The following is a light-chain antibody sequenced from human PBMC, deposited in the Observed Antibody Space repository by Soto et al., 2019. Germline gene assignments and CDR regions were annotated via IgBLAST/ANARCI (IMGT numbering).Light chain of an antibody. J-gene: IGLJ2*01. CDR3: QSYDRSLNGVV. V-gene: IGLV1-40*01. CDR1: SSNIGAGYY. Sequence: QSVLTQPPSVSGAPGQRVTISCTGSSSNIGAGYYVHWYQELPGTAPKLLIYGNSNRPSGVPDRFSGSKSGASASLAITGLQAEDEADYYCQSYDRSLNGVVFGGGTKLTVL. CDR2: GNS.